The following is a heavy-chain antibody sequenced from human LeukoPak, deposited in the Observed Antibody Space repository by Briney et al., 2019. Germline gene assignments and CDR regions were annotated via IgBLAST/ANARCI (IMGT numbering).Heavy chain of an antibody. Sequence: PGGSLRLSCAASGFTFDDYGMSWVRQAPGKGLEWVAGINWNGGSTGYADSVKGRFTISRDNAKNSLYLQMNSLRAEDTALYYCARDEQQRTVWYFDYWGQGTLVTVSS. CDR1: GFTFDDYG. D-gene: IGHD6-13*01. V-gene: IGHV3-20*04. J-gene: IGHJ4*02. CDR2: INWNGGST. CDR3: ARDEQQRTVWYFDY.